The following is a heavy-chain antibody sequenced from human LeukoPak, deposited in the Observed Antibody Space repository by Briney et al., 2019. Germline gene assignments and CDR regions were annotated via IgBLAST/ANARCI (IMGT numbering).Heavy chain of an antibody. CDR1: GFTFSAYE. CDR3: AKITALRRLNYYYYYLDV. Sequence: PGGSLRLSCAASGFTFSAYEMNWVRQAPGKGLEWVSYISISGLTIYYADSVKGRFTISRDNAKNSLYLQMNSLRAEDTAVYYCAKITALRRLNYYYYYLDVWGKGTTVTVSS. J-gene: IGHJ6*03. CDR2: ISISGLTI. V-gene: IGHV3-48*03. D-gene: IGHD6-6*01.